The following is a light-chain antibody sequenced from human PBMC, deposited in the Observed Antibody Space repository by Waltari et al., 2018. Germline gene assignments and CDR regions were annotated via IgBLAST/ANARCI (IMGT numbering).Light chain of an antibody. J-gene: IGLJ3*02. CDR2: RNN. Sequence: QSVLTQPPSASGTPGQRVTLPCSGSTSNIARNYVYWYQQFPGTAPKLLVYRNNERPSGVPDRISGSKSGTSASLAISGLRSEDEADYYCATWDGSLTAWVFGGGTKVTVL. CDR1: TSNIARNY. CDR3: ATWDGSLTAWV. V-gene: IGLV1-47*01.